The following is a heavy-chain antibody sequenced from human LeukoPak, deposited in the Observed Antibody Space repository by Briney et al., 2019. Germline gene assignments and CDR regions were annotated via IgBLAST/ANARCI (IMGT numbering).Heavy chain of an antibody. Sequence: PGGSLRVSCIVSVFTFNNYGMHWVRQAPGKGLEWVAVIWYDGSNKYYADSAKGRFTISRDNSKNTLYLQMNTLRAEATAVYYCAKDGPPHTMVRGVIGYYFDYWGQGTLVTVSS. CDR2: IWYDGSNK. J-gene: IGHJ4*02. CDR1: VFTFNNYG. CDR3: AKDGPPHTMVRGVIGYYFDY. V-gene: IGHV3-33*03. D-gene: IGHD3-10*01.